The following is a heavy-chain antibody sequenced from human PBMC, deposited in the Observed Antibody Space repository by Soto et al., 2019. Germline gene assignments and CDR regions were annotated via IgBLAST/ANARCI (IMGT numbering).Heavy chain of an antibody. D-gene: IGHD6-6*01. CDR2: TYSTGST. V-gene: IGHV4-59*13. CDR1: GVSISDCC. Sequence: SETLSLTCSVSGVSISDCCWGGIRQPPGKGLEWIGDTYSTGSTNYNPSLKSRVTISVDTSKNQFSLRLTSVTAADTAEYYCARDGGRWTGSSSGIFYAMDVWGQGTTVTVSS. J-gene: IGHJ6*02. CDR3: ARDGGRWTGSSSGIFYAMDV.